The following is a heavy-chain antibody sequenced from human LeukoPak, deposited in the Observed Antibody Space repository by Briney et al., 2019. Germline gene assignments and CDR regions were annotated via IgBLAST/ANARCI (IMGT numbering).Heavy chain of an antibody. CDR3: ARMMEDIVVVPAPNWFDP. CDR1: GFSLSNASIG. CDR2: IFSNDEK. J-gene: IGHJ5*02. D-gene: IGHD2-2*01. V-gene: IGHV2-26*01. Sequence: SGATVVHPAVPLSLSCTVPGFSLSNASIGVRWIRQPPGQAREWLAHIFSNDEKSYSTSLKSRLPISKDTSKSQVVLTMTNMDPVDTATYYCARMMEDIVVVPAPNWFDPWGQGTLVTVSS.